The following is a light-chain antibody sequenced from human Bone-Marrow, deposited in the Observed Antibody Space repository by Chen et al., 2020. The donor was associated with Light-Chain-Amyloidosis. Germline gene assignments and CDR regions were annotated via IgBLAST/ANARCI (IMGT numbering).Light chain of an antibody. CDR2: DDS. CDR3: QVWDIISDQVV. CDR1: NIGRKG. Sequence: SYVVTQPPSVSEAPGQTATMSSGGNNIGRKGVQWYQQKPGQATVLVVYDDSDRPSGIPERFSGSNSGNTDTLTISSVEAGDEADYYCQVWDIISDQVVFGGGTKLTVL. J-gene: IGLJ2*01. V-gene: IGLV3-21*02.